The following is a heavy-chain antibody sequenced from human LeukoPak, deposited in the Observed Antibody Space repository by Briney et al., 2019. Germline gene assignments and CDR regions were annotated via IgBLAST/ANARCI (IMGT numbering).Heavy chain of an antibody. V-gene: IGHV1-2*02. CDR3: AGSLSSGYSYFDY. D-gene: IGHD3-22*01. J-gene: IGHJ4*02. Sequence: GASVKVSCKASGYTFTGYYMHWVRQAPGQGLEWMGWINPNSGGTNYAQKFQGRVTMTRDTSISTAHMELSRLRSDDTAVYYCAGSLSSGYSYFDYWGQGTLVTVSS. CDR1: GYTFTGYY. CDR2: INPNSGGT.